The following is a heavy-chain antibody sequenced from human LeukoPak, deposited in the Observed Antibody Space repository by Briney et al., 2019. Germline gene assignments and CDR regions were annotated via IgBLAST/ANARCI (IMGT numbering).Heavy chain of an antibody. CDR3: ARRLTQYDCFDP. J-gene: IGHJ5*02. CDR1: GDSVSSNSVT. CDR2: TYYRSTWYN. V-gene: IGHV6-1*01. Sequence: SQTLSLTCAISGDSVSSNSVTWNWIRQSPSRGLEWPGRTYYRSTWYNDYAVSVRGRITVNPDTSKNQFSLHLNSVTPEDTAVYYCARRLTQYDCFDPWGQGILVTVSS. D-gene: IGHD2-2*01.